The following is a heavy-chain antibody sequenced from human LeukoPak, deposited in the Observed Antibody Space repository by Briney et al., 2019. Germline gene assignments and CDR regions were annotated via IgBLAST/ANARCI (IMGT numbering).Heavy chain of an antibody. CDR2: INHSGST. CDR3: ASPGLFGEPPGYYGMDV. D-gene: IGHD3-10*01. V-gene: IGHV4-34*01. CDR1: GGSFSGYY. J-gene: IGHJ6*02. Sequence: KTSETLSLTCAVYGGSFSGYYWSWIRQPPGKGLEWIGEINHSGSTNYNPSLKSRVTISVDTSKNQFSLKLSSVTAADTAVYYCASPGLFGEPPGYYGMDVWGQGTTVTVSS.